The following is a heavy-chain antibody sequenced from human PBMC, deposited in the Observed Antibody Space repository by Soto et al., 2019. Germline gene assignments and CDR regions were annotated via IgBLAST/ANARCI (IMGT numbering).Heavy chain of an antibody. CDR1: VVSITTHGVG. Sequence: QITFLESGPTLVKPTQTLTLTGSLSVVSITTHGVGVGWVRQPPGTALEWLAFTYWDDANRYNPSLKPTLTTMKDANRNPVGLIMTYMDPADTATYYCAHRLTLISTWNYGACYFWGQGTLVTVPS. D-gene: IGHD1-7*01. CDR2: TYWDDAN. J-gene: IGHJ3*01. V-gene: IGHV2-5*02. CDR3: AHRLTLISTWNYGACYF.